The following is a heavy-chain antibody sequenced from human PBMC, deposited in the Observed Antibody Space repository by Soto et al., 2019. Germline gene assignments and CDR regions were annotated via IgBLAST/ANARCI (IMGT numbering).Heavy chain of an antibody. D-gene: IGHD5-12*01. V-gene: IGHV3-23*01. CDR1: GFTFRSYA. J-gene: IGHJ6*02. CDR3: AKGLYSGYNTPTKDYYYYGMDV. CDR2: ISGSGGST. Sequence: GGSLRLSCAASGFTFRSYAMSWVRQAPGKGLEWVSAISGSGGSTYYADSVKGRFTISRDNSKNTLYLQMNSLRAEDTAVYYCAKGLYSGYNTPTKDYYYYGMDVWGQGTTVTVSS.